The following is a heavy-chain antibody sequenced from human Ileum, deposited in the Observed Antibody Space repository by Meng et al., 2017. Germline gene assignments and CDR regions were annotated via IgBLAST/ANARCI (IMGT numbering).Heavy chain of an antibody. CDR3: VRPGLIRTIQFYFDY. CDR1: GFTFDDYA. CDR2: ISWDGRTI. V-gene: IGHV3-43D*03. J-gene: IGHJ4*02. D-gene: IGHD5-24*01. Sequence: GGSLRLSCAASGFTFDDYAMHWVRQAPGKGLEWVSLISWDGRTIYYADSVKGRFTISRDNSKNSLFLQMNSLRGEDTALYYCVRPGLIRTIQFYFDYCGQGTLVTVSS.